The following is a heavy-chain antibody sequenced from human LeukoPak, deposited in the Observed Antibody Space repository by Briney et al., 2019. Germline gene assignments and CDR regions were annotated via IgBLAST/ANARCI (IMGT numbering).Heavy chain of an antibody. D-gene: IGHD1-26*01. J-gene: IGHJ4*02. Sequence: GGSLRLSCAASGFTFDDYAMNWVRQASGKGLVWVSGINWNGGDTGYADSVKGRFTISRDNAKNSLYLQMNSLRAEDTALYYCARVAVGSTHDYWGQGTLVTVSS. CDR3: ARVAVGSTHDY. V-gene: IGHV3-20*04. CDR1: GFTFDDYA. CDR2: INWNGGDT.